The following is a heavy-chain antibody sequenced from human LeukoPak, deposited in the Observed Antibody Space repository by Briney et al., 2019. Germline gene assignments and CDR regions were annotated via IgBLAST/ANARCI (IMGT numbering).Heavy chain of an antibody. V-gene: IGHV4-39*01. CDR3: ARQYFVATRLLWFDT. Sequence: PSETLSLTCIVSPDSIKSLSHYWGWIRQPPGTGLEWVGSIYYGGSTYYNPSLKSRLTMSVDTSNNQFSLNLTSVTAADTAVYYCARQYFVATRLLWFDTWGQGALVTVSS. D-gene: IGHD5-12*01. CDR1: PDSIKSLSHY. CDR2: IYYGGST. J-gene: IGHJ5*02.